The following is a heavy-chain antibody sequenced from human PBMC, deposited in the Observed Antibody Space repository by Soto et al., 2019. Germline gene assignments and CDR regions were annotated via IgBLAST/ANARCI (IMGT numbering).Heavy chain of an antibody. V-gene: IGHV4-30-4*01. CDR1: GGSISSGDYY. J-gene: IGHJ4*02. D-gene: IGHD3-10*01. CDR2: IYYSGST. Sequence: TLSLTCTVSGGSISSGDYYWSWIRQPPGKGLEWIGYIYYSGSTYYNPSLKSRVTISVDTSKNRFSLKLSSVTAADTAVYYCARDSPEYYFDYWGQGTLVTVSS. CDR3: ARDSPEYYFDY.